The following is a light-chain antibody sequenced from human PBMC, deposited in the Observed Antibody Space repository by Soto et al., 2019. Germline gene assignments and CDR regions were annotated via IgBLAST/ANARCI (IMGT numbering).Light chain of an antibody. Sequence: DIQMTQSPSTLSASVGDRVTITCRASQSISSWLAWYQQKPGKAPKLLIYKASSLESGVPSRFSGSGSGTEFTVTISSLQPEDFATYFCQHGYSTPLTFGGGTKVDIK. J-gene: IGKJ4*01. CDR1: QSISSW. CDR3: QHGYSTPLT. V-gene: IGKV1-5*03. CDR2: KAS.